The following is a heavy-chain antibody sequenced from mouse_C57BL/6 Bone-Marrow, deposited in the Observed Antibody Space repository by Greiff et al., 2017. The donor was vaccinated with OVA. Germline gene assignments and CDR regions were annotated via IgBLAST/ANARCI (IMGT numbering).Heavy chain of an antibody. CDR1: GIAFSRYW. Sequence: DVQLQESGGGLVQPGGSLKLSCAASGIAFSRYWMSWVRRAPGKGLEWIGEINPDSSTINYAPSLKDKFIISRDNAKNTLYLQMSKVRSEDTALYYCASNWDVGFAYWGQGTLVTVSA. V-gene: IGHV4-1*01. CDR3: ASNWDVGFAY. D-gene: IGHD4-1*02. J-gene: IGHJ3*01. CDR2: INPDSSTI.